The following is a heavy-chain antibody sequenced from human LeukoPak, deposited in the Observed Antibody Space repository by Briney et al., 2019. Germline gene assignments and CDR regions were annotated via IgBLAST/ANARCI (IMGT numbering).Heavy chain of an antibody. Sequence: GGSLRLSCAASGFIFSSYDMTWVRQAPGKGLEWVSYISTDGTTMYYADSVKGRFTISRDNAQNSLYLQMSSLRAEDTAVYYCARGPPLFDPWGQGTLVTVSS. J-gene: IGHJ5*02. CDR3: ARGPPLFDP. CDR1: GFIFSSYD. V-gene: IGHV3-48*01. CDR2: ISTDGTTM.